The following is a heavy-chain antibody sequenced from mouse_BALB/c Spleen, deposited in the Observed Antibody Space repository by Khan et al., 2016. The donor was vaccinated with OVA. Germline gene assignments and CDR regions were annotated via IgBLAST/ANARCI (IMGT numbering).Heavy chain of an antibody. D-gene: IGHD2-10*01. Sequence: QIQLVQSGPELKKPGETVKISFKASGYTFTNYGLNWVKQAPGKGLQWMGWINTNTGEPTYAVDFKGRFAFSLETSASTAYLQINNLKNEDTATYFCARPPYFSYVMVYWGQGTSVTVSS. V-gene: IGHV9-3-1*01. J-gene: IGHJ4*01. CDR3: ARPPYFSYVMVY. CDR1: GYTFTNYG. CDR2: INTNTGEP.